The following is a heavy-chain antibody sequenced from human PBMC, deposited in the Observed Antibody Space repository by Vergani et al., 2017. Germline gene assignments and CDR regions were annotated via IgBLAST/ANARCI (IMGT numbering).Heavy chain of an antibody. CDR2: FHHTGMT. J-gene: IGHJ4*02. CDR3: ARTESFILRYFHWAL. CDR1: NYSISRGYF. Sequence: QVQLQESGPGLVKPSETLSLTCTVSNYSISRGYFWGWIRRPPGKGLEWIASFHHTGMTYNNPSLKSRVTISVDTSKNLISLEVTSVTAADTAIYFCARTESFILRYFHWALWGQGTLVTVSS. D-gene: IGHD3-9*01. V-gene: IGHV4-38-2*02.